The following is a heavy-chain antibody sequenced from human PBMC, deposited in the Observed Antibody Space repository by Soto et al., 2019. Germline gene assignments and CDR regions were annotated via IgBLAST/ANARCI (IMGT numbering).Heavy chain of an antibody. J-gene: IGHJ4*02. CDR2: IYYSGST. Sequence: SETLSLTCTVSGGSISSSSYYWGWIRQPPGKGLEWIGSIYYSGSTYYNPSLKSRVTISVDTSKNQFSLKLSSVTAADTAVYYCASRPIVATIFPIRGVMYYFDYWGQGTLVTVSS. D-gene: IGHD5-12*01. V-gene: IGHV4-39*01. CDR1: GGSISSSSYY. CDR3: ASRPIVATIFPIRGVMYYFDY.